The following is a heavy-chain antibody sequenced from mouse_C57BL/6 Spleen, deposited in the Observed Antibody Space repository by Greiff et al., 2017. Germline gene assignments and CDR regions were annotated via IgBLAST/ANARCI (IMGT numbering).Heavy chain of an antibody. V-gene: IGHV5-4*01. Sequence: EVQLVESGGGLVKPGGSLKLSCAASGFTFSSYAMSWVRQTPEKRLEWVATISDGGSYTYYPDNVKGRFTISRDNAKNNLYLQMSHLESEDTAMYYCARAGGSSPYYFDDWGQGTTLTVSS. CDR2: ISDGGSYT. CDR3: ARAGGSSPYYFDD. D-gene: IGHD1-1*01. J-gene: IGHJ2*01. CDR1: GFTFSSYA.